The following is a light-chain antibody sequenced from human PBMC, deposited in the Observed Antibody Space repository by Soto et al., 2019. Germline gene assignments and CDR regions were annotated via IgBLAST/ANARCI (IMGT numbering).Light chain of an antibody. J-gene: IGKJ1*01. V-gene: IGKV1-5*03. CDR3: EHYNSYSET. Sequence: DIQMTQSPSTLSGSVGDRVTITCRASQTISSWLAWYQQKPGKAPKLLIYKASTLKSGVPSTFSGSGSGTEFNLTISCRQPDDFATYYCEHYNSYSETFSRGTQVQLE. CDR1: QTISSW. CDR2: KAS.